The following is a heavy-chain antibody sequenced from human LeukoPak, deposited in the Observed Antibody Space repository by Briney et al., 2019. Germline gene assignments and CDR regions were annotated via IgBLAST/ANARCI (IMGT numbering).Heavy chain of an antibody. J-gene: IGHJ6*03. CDR2: INPSGGST. V-gene: IGHV1-46*01. CDR1: GYTFTSYG. D-gene: IGHD3-3*01. Sequence: ASVKVSCKASGYTFTSYGISWVRQAPGQGLEWMGIINPSGGSTSYAQKFQGRVTMTRDMSTSTVYMELSSLRSEDTAVYYCARGGGLNYDSWSGYYPASPGYYVDVWGKGTTVTVSS. CDR3: ARGGGLNYDSWSGYYPASPGYYVDV.